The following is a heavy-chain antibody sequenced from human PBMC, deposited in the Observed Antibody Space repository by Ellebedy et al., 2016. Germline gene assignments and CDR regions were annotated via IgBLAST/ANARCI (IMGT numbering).Heavy chain of an antibody. CDR1: GGSISSYY. CDR3: ARDSIISDDYGESVWFDP. D-gene: IGHD4-17*01. CDR2: INHSGST. Sequence: SETLSLTXTVSGGSISSYYWSWIRQPPGKGLEWIGEINHSGSTNYNPSLKSRVTISVDTSKNQFSLKLSSVTAADTAVYYCARDSIISDDYGESVWFDPWGQGTLVTVSS. V-gene: IGHV4-34*01. J-gene: IGHJ5*02.